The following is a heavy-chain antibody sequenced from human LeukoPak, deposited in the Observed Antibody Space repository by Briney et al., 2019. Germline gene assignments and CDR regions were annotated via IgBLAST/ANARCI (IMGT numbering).Heavy chain of an antibody. CDR2: ISGGGST. V-gene: IGHV3-23*01. CDR1: GFTFSSYA. CDR3: AKDRAVSGAESYFDY. Sequence: GGSLRLSCAASGFTFSSYAMSWVRQAPGKGLEWVSAISGGGSTYYADSVKGRFTISRDNSKNTLYLQMNSLRAEDTAVYSCAKDRAVSGAESYFDYWGQGTLVTVSS. D-gene: IGHD6-19*01. J-gene: IGHJ4*02.